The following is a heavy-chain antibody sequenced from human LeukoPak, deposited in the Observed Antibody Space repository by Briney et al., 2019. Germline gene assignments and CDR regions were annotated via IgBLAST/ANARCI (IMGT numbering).Heavy chain of an antibody. CDR2: INPNSGGT. V-gene: IGHV1-2*02. D-gene: IGHD3-10*01. CDR3: AREQCGELLPYGMDV. CDR1: GYTFTGYF. Sequence: ASVKVSCKASGYTFTGYFMHWVRQAPGQGLEWMGWINPNSGGTNYAQKFQGRVTMTRDTSISTAYMELSRLRSDDTAVYYCAREQCGELLPYGMDVWGQGTTVTVSS. J-gene: IGHJ6*02.